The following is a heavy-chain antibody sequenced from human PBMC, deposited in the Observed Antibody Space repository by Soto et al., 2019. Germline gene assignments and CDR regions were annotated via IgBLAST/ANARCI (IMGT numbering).Heavy chain of an antibody. Sequence: EVQLVESGGGLVQPGGSLRLSCAASGFTFRNYDMHWVRQGTGKGLEWVSGISAAGDPDYVDSVEGRFTISGGNAQNSSLLQLNSLRVCDPAVYYCARTDRDFYGLDVWGQGTTVIVSS. CDR2: ISAAGDP. J-gene: IGHJ6*02. CDR3: ARTDRDFYGLDV. V-gene: IGHV3-13*05. CDR1: GFTFRNYD.